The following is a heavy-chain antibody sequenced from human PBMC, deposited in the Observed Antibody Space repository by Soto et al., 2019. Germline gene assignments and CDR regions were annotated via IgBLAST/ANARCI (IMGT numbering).Heavy chain of an antibody. CDR2: IWYDGSNK. CDR1: GFTFSSYG. CDR3: ARERKIAKANAFDI. D-gene: IGHD2-21*01. Sequence: QVQLVESGGGVVQPGRSLRLSCAASGFTFSSYGMHWVRQAPGKGLEWVAVIWYDGSNKYYADSVKGRFTISRENSKKKLELQMDRPKAQGKGGLYCARERKIAKANAFDIWGQRTMVPLPS. J-gene: IGHJ3*02. V-gene: IGHV3-33*01.